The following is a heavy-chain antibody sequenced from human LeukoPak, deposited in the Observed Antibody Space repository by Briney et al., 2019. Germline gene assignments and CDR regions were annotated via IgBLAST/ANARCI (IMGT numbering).Heavy chain of an antibody. J-gene: IGHJ4*02. CDR2: IKTKTDSGTT. CDR1: GFRFTNAY. Sequence: KPGGAPRLSCAAPGFRFTNAYMSWGRQAPGKGVQWGGRIKTKTDSGTTAYVAPVKGRFTISRDDSNNTLFLQMNSLKTEDTAVYYCTTDVDNYFDDWGQGTLVTVSS. V-gene: IGHV3-15*01. CDR3: TTDVDNYFDD. D-gene: IGHD3-10*01.